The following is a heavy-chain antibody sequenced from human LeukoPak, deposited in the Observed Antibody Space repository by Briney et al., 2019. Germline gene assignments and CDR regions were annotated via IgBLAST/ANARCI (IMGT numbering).Heavy chain of an antibody. V-gene: IGHV4-39*01. J-gene: IGHJ5*02. Sequence: SETLSLTCTVSGGSISSSSYYWGWIRQPPGKGLEWIGSIYYSGSTYYNPSLKSRVTISVDTSKNQFSLKLSSVTAADTAVYYCARHVAHCSGGSCYWNWFDPWGQGTLVTVSS. CDR3: ARHVAHCSGGSCYWNWFDP. D-gene: IGHD2-15*01. CDR1: GGSISSSSYY. CDR2: IYYSGST.